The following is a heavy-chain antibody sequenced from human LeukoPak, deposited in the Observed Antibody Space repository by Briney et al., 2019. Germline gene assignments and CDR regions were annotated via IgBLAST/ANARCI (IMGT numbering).Heavy chain of an antibody. CDR1: GFTFSRYW. CDR3: ARENFYGMDV. CDR2: INSDGRTT. V-gene: IGHV3-74*01. Sequence: PGGSLRLSCAASGFTFSRYWMNWVREAPGKGLVWVSRINSDGRTTRYADSVKGRSTISRDNAKNTMYLQMNSLRAEDTAVYYCARENFYGMDVWGQGTTVTVSS. J-gene: IGHJ6*02.